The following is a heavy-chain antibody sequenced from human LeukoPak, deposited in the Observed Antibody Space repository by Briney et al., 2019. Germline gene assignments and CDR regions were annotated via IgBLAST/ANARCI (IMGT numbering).Heavy chain of an antibody. CDR1: GYSISSGYY. CDR2: IYHSGIT. V-gene: IGHV4-38-2*02. CDR3: ARDHGEDGYNLFDN. D-gene: IGHD5-24*01. Sequence: PSETLSLTCTVSGYSISSGYYWGWIRQPPGKGLEWIGSIYHSGITYYNPSLKGRVTISVDTSKNQFSLKLISVTAADTAVYYCARDHGEDGYNLFDNWGQGTLVTVSP. J-gene: IGHJ4*02.